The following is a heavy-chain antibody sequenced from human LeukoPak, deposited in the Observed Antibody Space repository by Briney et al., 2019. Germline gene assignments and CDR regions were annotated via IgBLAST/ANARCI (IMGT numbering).Heavy chain of an antibody. CDR1: GFTFSSYA. CDR3: AKDGVTQDYFYYMDV. V-gene: IGHV3-30-3*01. D-gene: IGHD2-21*02. J-gene: IGHJ6*03. Sequence: PGGSLRLSCAASGFTFSSYALHWVRQAPGKGLEWVAVISYDGSNKYYADSVRGRFTISRDNSKNTLYLQMNSLRAEDTAVYYCAKDGVTQDYFYYMDVWGKGTTVTVSS. CDR2: ISYDGSNK.